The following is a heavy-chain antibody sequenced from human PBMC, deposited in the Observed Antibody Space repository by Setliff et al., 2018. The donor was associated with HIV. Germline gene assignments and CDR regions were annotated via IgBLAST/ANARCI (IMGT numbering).Heavy chain of an antibody. CDR2: IKQDGSER. D-gene: IGHD6-25*01. V-gene: IGHV3-7*01. CDR3: VQGGLSSGWGSF. Sequence: GGSLRLSCVASGITFSSYWMSWVRQAPGKGLEWVANIKQDGSERSYVDSVKGRFTISRDNAKNSLYLQMNSLRAEDTAVYYCVQGGLSSGWGSFWGQGTLVTVSS. J-gene: IGHJ4*02. CDR1: GITFSSYW.